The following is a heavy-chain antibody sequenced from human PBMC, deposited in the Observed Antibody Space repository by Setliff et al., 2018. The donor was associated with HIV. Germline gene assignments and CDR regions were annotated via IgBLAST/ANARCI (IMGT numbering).Heavy chain of an antibody. D-gene: IGHD3-9*01. CDR1: GGSFSGYY. Sequence: SETLSLTCAVYGGSFSGYYWSWIRQTPGKGLERIGEIDHSGSTYYNPSLKSRVTISLDTSKNQFSLKLSSVTAADTAVYYCAKVLNLYNYMDAWGKGTTVTVSS. CDR3: AKVLNLYNYMDA. J-gene: IGHJ6*03. V-gene: IGHV4-34*01. CDR2: IDHSGST.